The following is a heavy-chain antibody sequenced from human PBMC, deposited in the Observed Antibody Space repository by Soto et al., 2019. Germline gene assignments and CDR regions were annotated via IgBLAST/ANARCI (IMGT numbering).Heavy chain of an antibody. V-gene: IGHV2-5*02. J-gene: IGHJ4*02. CDR3: ARGGQYYYDSSGYYPYYFDY. CDR2: IYWDDDK. Sequence: SGPTLVNPTQTLTLTCTFSGFSLSTSGVGVGWIRQPPGKALEWLALIYWDDDKRYSTSLKSRLTISKDTSKSQVVLTMTNMDPVDTATYYCARGGQYYYDSSGYYPYYFDYWGQGTLVTVSS. D-gene: IGHD3-22*01. CDR1: GFSLSTSGVG.